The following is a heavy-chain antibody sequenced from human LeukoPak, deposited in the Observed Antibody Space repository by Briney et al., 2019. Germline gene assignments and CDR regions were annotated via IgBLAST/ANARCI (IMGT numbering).Heavy chain of an antibody. CDR1: GGSISSYY. D-gene: IGHD5-12*01. Sequence: PSETLSLTCTVSGGSISSYYWSWIRQPPGKGLEWIGYIYYSGSTNYNPSLKSRVTISVDTSKNQFSLKLSSVTAADTAVYYCARPSPRWLRFHRSGGYYFDYWGQGTLVTVSS. CDR2: IYYSGST. V-gene: IGHV4-59*12. CDR3: ARPSPRWLRFHRSGGYYFDY. J-gene: IGHJ4*02.